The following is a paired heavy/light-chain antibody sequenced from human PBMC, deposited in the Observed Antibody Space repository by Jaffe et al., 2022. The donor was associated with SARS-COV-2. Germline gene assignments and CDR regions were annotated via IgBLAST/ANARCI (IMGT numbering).Heavy chain of an antibody. CDR1: GGSIRTSNYN. Sequence: QLQLQESGPGLVKPSETLSLTCAVSGGSIRTSNYNWGWIRQPPGKGLEWIGSFYYSGGTYYNPSLWSRVTISVDTSKNQLSLQLRSVTAADTAVYYCARRPFLEYSSYYFDYWGQGTLVTVSS. J-gene: IGHJ4*02. V-gene: IGHV4-39*01. CDR3: ARRPFLEYSSYYFDY. D-gene: IGHD6-6*01. CDR2: FYYSGGT.
Light chain of an antibody. CDR3: QSVDSSGTYVV. J-gene: IGLJ2*01. V-gene: IGLV3-25*03. CDR2: KDT. CDR1: ALPKQY. Sequence: SYELTQPPSVSVSPGQTARITCSTDALPKQYTCWYQQKPGQAPVMVISKDTERPSGIPERFSGSSSGTTVTLTISGVQAEDEADYYCQSVDSSGTYVVFGGGTKLTVL.